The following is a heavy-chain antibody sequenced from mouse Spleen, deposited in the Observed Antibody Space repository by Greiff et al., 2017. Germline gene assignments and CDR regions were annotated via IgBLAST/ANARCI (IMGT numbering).Heavy chain of an antibody. CDR2: IHPSDSDT. Sequence: VQLQQPGAELVKPGASVKVSCKASGYTFTSYWMHWVKQRPGQGLEWIGRIHPSDSDTNYNQKFKGKATLTVDKSSSTAYMQLSSLTYEDSAVYYCARADDYDGYAMDYWGQGTSVTVSS. V-gene: IGHV1-74*01. D-gene: IGHD2-4*01. CDR1: GYTFTSYW. J-gene: IGHJ4*01. CDR3: ARADDYDGYAMDY.